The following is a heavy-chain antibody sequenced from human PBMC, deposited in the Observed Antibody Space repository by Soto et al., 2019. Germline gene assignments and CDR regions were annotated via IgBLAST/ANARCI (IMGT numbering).Heavy chain of an antibody. CDR3: ARWSYLDY. J-gene: IGHJ4*02. CDR1: GFSFGSYA. V-gene: IGHV3-23*01. CDR2: ISGSDGKT. Sequence: PGGSLRLSCAASGFSFGSYALSWVRQAPGKGLEWVSTISGSDGKTFYADSVKGRFSISRDTSQNTLYLQMNSLRADDTAIYYCARWSYLDYWGQGTRVTVSP. D-gene: IGHD3-3*01.